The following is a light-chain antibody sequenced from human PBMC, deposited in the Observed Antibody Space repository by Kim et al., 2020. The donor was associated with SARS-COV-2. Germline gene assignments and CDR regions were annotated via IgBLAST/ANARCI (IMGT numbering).Light chain of an antibody. CDR1: LSVSSSY. CDR3: HQYGNSPYT. Sequence: LSPGERATLSCRASLSVSSSYLAWYQQKPGQAPRLLIYGASSRATGIPDRFSVSESGTDFTLTISRLEPEDFAVYYCHQYGNSPYTFGQGTKLEI. J-gene: IGKJ2*01. CDR2: GAS. V-gene: IGKV3-20*01.